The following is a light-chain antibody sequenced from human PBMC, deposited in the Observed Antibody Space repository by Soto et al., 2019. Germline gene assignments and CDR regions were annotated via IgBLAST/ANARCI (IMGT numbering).Light chain of an antibody. Sequence: QSALTQPASVSGSPGQSITISCTGTSSDVGSYNYVSWYQQHPGKAPKAMIYNVFNRDSGVSSRFTGSKSGNTASLTISGLQAEDEAYYYCCSFTTSNTVIFGGGTKVTVL. J-gene: IGLJ2*01. V-gene: IGLV2-14*03. CDR2: NVF. CDR1: SSDVGSYNY. CDR3: CSFTTSNTVI.